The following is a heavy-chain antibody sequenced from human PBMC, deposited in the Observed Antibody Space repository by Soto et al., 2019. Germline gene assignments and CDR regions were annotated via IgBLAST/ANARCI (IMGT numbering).Heavy chain of an antibody. Sequence: GASVKVSCKVSGYTFTEVSIHWVRQAPGKGLEWMGGFDPDGGETVYAQKFQGRVRMTEDTSTETAYMEVSSLRPEDTAVYYCAPVNWNYKRCWLDPWGQGTLVTVSS. D-gene: IGHD1-7*01. V-gene: IGHV1-24*01. CDR2: FDPDGGET. CDR1: GYTFTEVS. CDR3: APVNWNYKRCWLDP. J-gene: IGHJ5*02.